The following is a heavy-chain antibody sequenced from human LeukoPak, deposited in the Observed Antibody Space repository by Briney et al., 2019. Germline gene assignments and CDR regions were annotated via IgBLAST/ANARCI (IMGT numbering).Heavy chain of an antibody. CDR3: ARSRLGYCSGGSCYGLDY. D-gene: IGHD2-15*01. J-gene: IGHJ4*02. CDR1: GYTFTSYA. Sequence: ASVKVSCKASGYTFTSYAMHWVRQAPGQRLEWMGWINAGNGNTKYSQKFQGRVTITRDTSASTAYMELSSLRSEDTAVYYCARSRLGYCSGGSCYGLDYWGQGTLVTVSS. CDR2: INAGNGNT. V-gene: IGHV1-3*01.